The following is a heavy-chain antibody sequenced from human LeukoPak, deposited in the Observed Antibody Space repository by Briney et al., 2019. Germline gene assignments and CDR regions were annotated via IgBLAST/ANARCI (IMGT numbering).Heavy chain of an antibody. CDR3: ARGRITMVRGAIQGWFDP. CDR1: GYAFTGYY. D-gene: IGHD3-10*01. Sequence: ASVKVSCTASGYAFTGYYMHWVRQAPGQGLEWMGWINPKSGGTNYAQKFQGRVTMTRDTSISTAYMPLSRLRSDDTAVYYCARGRITMVRGAIQGWFDPWGQGTLVTVSS. V-gene: IGHV1-2*02. CDR2: INPKSGGT. J-gene: IGHJ5*02.